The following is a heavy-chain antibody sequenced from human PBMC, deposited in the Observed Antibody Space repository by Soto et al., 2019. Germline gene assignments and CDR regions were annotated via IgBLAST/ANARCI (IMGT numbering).Heavy chain of an antibody. Sequence: SGPTLVNPTQTLTLTGTFSGFSINTHGMCVCWIRQPPGKALEWLARIDWDGDKFYSTSLKTRLTIAKDTSKNQVVLTMTNMDPVDTATSYCARIGRDDSNEWYWFDPWGQ. CDR3: ARIGRDDSNEWYWFDP. V-gene: IGHV2-70*17. D-gene: IGHD3-3*01. CDR1: GFSINTHGMC. J-gene: IGHJ5*02. CDR2: IDWDGDK.